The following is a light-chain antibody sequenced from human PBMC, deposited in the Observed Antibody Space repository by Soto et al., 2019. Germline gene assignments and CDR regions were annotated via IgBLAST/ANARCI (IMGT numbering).Light chain of an antibody. CDR2: DVT. V-gene: IGLV2-14*03. CDR1: SSDVGGYNY. J-gene: IGLJ1*01. CDR3: KSYTSASTYV. Sequence: QSALTQPASVSGSPGQSIAISCTGTSSDVGGYNYVSWYQHHPGKAPKFIIYDVTNRPSGVSDRFSGSKSGNTASLTISGLQAEDEADYFCKSYTSASTYVFGTGTKVTV.